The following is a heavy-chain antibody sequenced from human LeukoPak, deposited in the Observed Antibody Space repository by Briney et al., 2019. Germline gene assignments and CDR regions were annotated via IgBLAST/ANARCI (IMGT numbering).Heavy chain of an antibody. J-gene: IGHJ6*02. Sequence: GGSLRLSCAASGFTFSSYGMHWVRQAPGKGLEWVAVISYDGSNKYYADSVKGRFTISRDNSENTLYLQMNSLRAEDTAVYYCAKDLSGIVVVPAAEGFYYYGMDVWGQGTTVTVSS. D-gene: IGHD2-2*01. V-gene: IGHV3-30*18. CDR3: AKDLSGIVVVPAAEGFYYYGMDV. CDR1: GFTFSSYG. CDR2: ISYDGSNK.